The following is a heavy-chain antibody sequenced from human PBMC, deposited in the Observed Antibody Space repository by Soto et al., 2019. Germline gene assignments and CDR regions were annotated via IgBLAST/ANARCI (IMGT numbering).Heavy chain of an antibody. V-gene: IGHV3-23*01. Sequence: EVPLLESGGGLVQPGGSLRLSCADSGFTFSSYAMSWVRQAPGKGLEWVSAISGSGGSTYYADSVKGRFTISRDNSKNTLYLQMNSLRAEDTAVYYCAKLLWFGEGYFDYWGQGTLVTVSS. CDR3: AKLLWFGEGYFDY. CDR2: ISGSGGST. CDR1: GFTFSSYA. D-gene: IGHD3-10*01. J-gene: IGHJ4*02.